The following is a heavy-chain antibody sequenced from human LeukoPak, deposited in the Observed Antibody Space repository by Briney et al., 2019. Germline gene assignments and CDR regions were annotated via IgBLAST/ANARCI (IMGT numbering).Heavy chain of an antibody. CDR3: ASGRGSAYYYYYMDV. V-gene: IGHV1-18*01. CDR1: GYTFTSYG. D-gene: IGHD2-15*01. Sequence: ASVKVSCKASGYTFTSYGISWVRQAPGQGLEWMGWISAYNGNTNYAQKLQGRVTMTTDTSTSTAYMELRSLRSDDTAVYYCASGRGSAYYYYYMDVWGKGTTVTVSS. J-gene: IGHJ6*03. CDR2: ISAYNGNT.